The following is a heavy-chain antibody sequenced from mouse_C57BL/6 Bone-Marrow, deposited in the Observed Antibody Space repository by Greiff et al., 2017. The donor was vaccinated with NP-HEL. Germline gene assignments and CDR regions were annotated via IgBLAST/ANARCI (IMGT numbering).Heavy chain of an antibody. Sequence: VQLQQSGAELVRPGASVKLSCTASGFNFKDDYMHWVKQRPEQGLEWIGWIDPENGDTEYASKFQGKATITADTSSNTAYLQLRSLTSEDTAVDYCTTLYYGNSAWFAYWGQGTLVTVSA. CDR1: GFNFKDDY. CDR3: TTLYYGNSAWFAY. CDR2: IDPENGDT. D-gene: IGHD2-1*01. V-gene: IGHV14-4*01. J-gene: IGHJ3*01.